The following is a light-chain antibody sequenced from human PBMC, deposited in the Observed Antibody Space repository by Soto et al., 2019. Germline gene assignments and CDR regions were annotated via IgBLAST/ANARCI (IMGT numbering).Light chain of an antibody. V-gene: IGKV1-27*01. CDR3: QEYHSPPFT. CDR1: QGISSS. CDR2: AAS. J-gene: IGKJ3*01. Sequence: DIQMTQSPSSLSASVGDTVTITCRASQGISSSLAWYQQKAGKVPDLLICAASTLQSGVPSHFSGSGSGTDFTLTISSLQPEDVATYYCQEYHSPPFTFGPGTRVEIK.